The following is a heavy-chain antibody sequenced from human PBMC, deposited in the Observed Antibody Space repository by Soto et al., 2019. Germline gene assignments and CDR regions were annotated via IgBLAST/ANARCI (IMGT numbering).Heavy chain of an antibody. V-gene: IGHV4-59*08. CDR1: GVSISGDY. D-gene: IGHD3-22*01. CDR3: ARHGRQDSRGFYSWFDP. J-gene: IGHJ5*02. CDR2: YTANT. Sequence: QVQLQESGPELVKPSETLSLTCTVSGVSISGDYWSWIRQPPGKGLEWIGYTANTNYNPSLMGRVAISVDTSKNQFSLKLSSVTAADTAVYYCARHGRQDSRGFYSWFDPWGQGILVTVSS.